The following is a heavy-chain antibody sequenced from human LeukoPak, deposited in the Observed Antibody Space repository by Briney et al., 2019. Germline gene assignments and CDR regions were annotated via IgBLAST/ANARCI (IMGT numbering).Heavy chain of an antibody. J-gene: IGHJ4*02. V-gene: IGHV4-39*01. CDR1: GGSISSSSYY. D-gene: IGHD2-2*02. CDR2: FYYSGST. CDR3: ARSYCSSTSCYIVTWGY. Sequence: PSETLSLTCTVSGGSISSSSYYWGWIRQPPGKGLEWIGSFYYSGSTYYNPSLKSRATISVDTSKNQFSLKLSSVTAADTAVYYCARSYCSSTSCYIVTWGYWGQGTLVTVSS.